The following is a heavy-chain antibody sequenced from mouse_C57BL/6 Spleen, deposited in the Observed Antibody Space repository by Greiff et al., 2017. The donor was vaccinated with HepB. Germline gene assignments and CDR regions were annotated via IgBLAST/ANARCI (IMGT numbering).Heavy chain of an antibody. J-gene: IGHJ1*03. V-gene: IGHV1-9*01. CDR2: ILPGSGST. D-gene: IGHD1-1*01. CDR1: GYTFTGYW. CDR3: ARGYYYGSSYAHWYFDV. Sequence: QVQLQQSGAELMKPGASVKPSCKATGYTFTGYWIEWVKQRPGHGLEWIGEILPGSGSTNYNEKFKGKATFTADTSSNTAYMQLSSLTTEDSAIYYCARGYYYGSSYAHWYFDVWGTGTTVTVSS.